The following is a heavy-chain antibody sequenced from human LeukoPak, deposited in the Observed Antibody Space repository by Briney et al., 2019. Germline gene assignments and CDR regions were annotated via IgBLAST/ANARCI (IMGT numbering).Heavy chain of an antibody. CDR3: AREFSKATVADY. Sequence: GGSLRLSCAASGFTFNTFNMNWVRQAPGKGLEWVAVIWYDGSNKYYADSVKGRFTISRDNSKNTLYLQMNSLRAEDTAVYYCAREFSKATVADYWGQGTLVTVSS. CDR2: IWYDGSNK. J-gene: IGHJ4*02. D-gene: IGHD6-19*01. CDR1: GFTFNTFN. V-gene: IGHV3-33*08.